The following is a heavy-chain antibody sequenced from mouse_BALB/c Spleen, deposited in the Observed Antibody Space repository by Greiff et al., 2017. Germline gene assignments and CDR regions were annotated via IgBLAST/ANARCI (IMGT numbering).Heavy chain of an antibody. J-gene: IGHJ2*01. CDR1: GYTFSSYW. CDR3: ARSGGNYPYFDY. D-gene: IGHD2-1*01. V-gene: IGHV1-9*01. CDR2: ILPGSGST. Sequence: QVQLKESGAELMKPGASVKISCKATGYTFSSYWIEWVKQRPGHGLEWIGEILPGSGSTNYNEKFKGKATFTADTSSNTAYMQLSSLTSEDSAVYYCARSGGNYPYFDYWGQGTTLTVSS.